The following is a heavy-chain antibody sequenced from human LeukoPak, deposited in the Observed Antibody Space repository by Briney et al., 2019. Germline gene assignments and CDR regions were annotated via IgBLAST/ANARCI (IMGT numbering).Heavy chain of an antibody. J-gene: IGHJ3*02. CDR2: IYDSGST. Sequence: PSETLSLTCTVSGGSIREYYSSWIRQPPGKGLEWIGYIYDSGSTNYNPSLKSRVTISVDTYKNHSSLKLSSVTAADTAVYYCARELVRGVIGAFDIWGQGTMVTVSS. CDR1: GGSIREYY. D-gene: IGHD3-10*01. CDR3: ARELVRGVIGAFDI. V-gene: IGHV4-59*01.